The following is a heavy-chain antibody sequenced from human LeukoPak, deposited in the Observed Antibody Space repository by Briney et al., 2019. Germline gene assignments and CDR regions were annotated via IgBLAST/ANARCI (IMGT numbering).Heavy chain of an antibody. CDR1: GGSISSGGYS. CDR3: ARLRYHFYYYYGMDV. V-gene: IGHV4-30-2*05. D-gene: IGHD1-1*01. CDR2: IYHSGST. J-gene: IGHJ6*02. Sequence: SETLSLTCAVSGGSISSGGYSWSWIRQPPGKGLEWIGYIYHSGSTYYNPSLKSRVTISVDTSKNQFSLKLSSVTAADTAVYYCARLRYHFYYYYGMDVWGQGTTVTVSS.